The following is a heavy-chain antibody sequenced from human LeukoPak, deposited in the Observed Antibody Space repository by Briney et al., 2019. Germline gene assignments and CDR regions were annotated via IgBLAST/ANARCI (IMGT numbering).Heavy chain of an antibody. J-gene: IGHJ4*02. CDR2: IYYSRST. Sequence: PPETLSLTSTVSGGSISSSSYYWGWILQPPGKGLEWIGCIYYSRSTYYNPSLKSRVTISVDTSKNQLSLKLSSVTAAVTAVSYCARAVGRFYFDYWGQGTLVTVSS. V-gene: IGHV4-39*07. D-gene: IGHD6-19*01. CDR3: ARAVGRFYFDY. CDR1: GGSISSSSYY.